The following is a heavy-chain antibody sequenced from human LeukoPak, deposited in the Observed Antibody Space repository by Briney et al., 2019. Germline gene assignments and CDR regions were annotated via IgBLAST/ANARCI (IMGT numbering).Heavy chain of an antibody. CDR2: ISSSSSYI. J-gene: IGHJ1*01. V-gene: IGHV3-21*01. CDR1: GFTFSSYS. D-gene: IGHD1-26*01. CDR3: ARGRYSGSYYGEYFQH. Sequence: GGSLRLSCAASGFTFSSYSMNWVRQAPGKGLEWVSSISSSSSYIYYADSVKGRFTTSRDNAKNSLYLQMNSLRAEDTAVYYCARGRYSGSYYGEYFQHWGQGTLVTVSS.